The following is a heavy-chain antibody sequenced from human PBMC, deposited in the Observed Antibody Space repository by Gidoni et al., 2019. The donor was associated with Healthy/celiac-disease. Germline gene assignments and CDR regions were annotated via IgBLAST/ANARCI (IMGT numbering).Heavy chain of an antibody. D-gene: IGHD2-15*01. J-gene: IGHJ4*02. CDR2: ISYDGSNK. CDR1: GFTLRSHA. V-gene: IGHV3-30-3*01. CDR3: AREGRDCSGGSCYQDY. Sequence: QVQLVESGGGVVQPGRSLRLSCAASGFTLRSHAMHWVRQAPGKGLEWVAVISYDGSNKYDADSVKGRFTISRDNSKNTLYLQMNSLRAEDTAVYYCAREGRDCSGGSCYQDYWGQGTLVTVSS.